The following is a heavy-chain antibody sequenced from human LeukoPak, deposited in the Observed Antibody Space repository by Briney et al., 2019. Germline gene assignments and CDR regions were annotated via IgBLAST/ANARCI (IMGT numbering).Heavy chain of an antibody. CDR3: ARDQGGSSWIFDY. Sequence: ASVKVSCKASGYTFTSYGISWVRQAPGQGLEWMGWINAGNGNTKYSQKFQGRVTITRDTSASTAYMELSSLRSEDTAVYYCARDQGGSSWIFDYWGQGTLVTVSS. J-gene: IGHJ4*02. CDR2: INAGNGNT. D-gene: IGHD6-13*01. V-gene: IGHV1-3*01. CDR1: GYTFTSYG.